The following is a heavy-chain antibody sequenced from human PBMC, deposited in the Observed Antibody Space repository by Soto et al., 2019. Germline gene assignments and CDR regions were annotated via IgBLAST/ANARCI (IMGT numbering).Heavy chain of an antibody. CDR1: GGSTSSGGYS. CDR2: ISHSGNT. D-gene: IGHD6-19*01. Sequence: QLQLQESGSGLVKPSQTLSLTCAVSGGSTSSGGYSWSWLRQPPGKGLEWIGYISHSGNTYYNPSRKGPVTISVYTSKNPFSLRLSSVTAADTAVYYCARGGLLPDYWGQGTLVTVSS. CDR3: ARGGLLPDY. V-gene: IGHV4-30-2*01. J-gene: IGHJ4*02.